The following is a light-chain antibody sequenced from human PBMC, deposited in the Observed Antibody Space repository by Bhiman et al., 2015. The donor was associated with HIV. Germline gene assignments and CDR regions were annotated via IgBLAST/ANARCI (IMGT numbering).Light chain of an antibody. CDR3: RAWDNSQYV. V-gene: IGLV3-1*01. J-gene: IGLJ1*01. CDR2: QDS. CDR1: KLGEQY. Sequence: SYVLTQPPSVSVYPGQTASITCSGDKLGEQYVCWYQQKPGQSPVLLMYQDSKRPSGIPERFSGSNSGNTATLTISGTQAMDEADYYCRAWDNSQYVFGPGTKVTVL.